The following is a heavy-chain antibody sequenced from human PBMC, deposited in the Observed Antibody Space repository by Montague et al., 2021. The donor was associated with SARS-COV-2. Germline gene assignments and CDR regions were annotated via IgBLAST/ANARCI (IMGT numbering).Heavy chain of an antibody. CDR2: ISRSGSII. D-gene: IGHD3-22*01. J-gene: IGHJ6*02. CDR3: ARDGFLYDTSGNLKSYNGMDV. V-gene: IGHV3-48*03. Sequence: SLSLSCSASGFIFNDYEMNWVRQAPGKGLEWVSYISRSGSIIYYADSVKGRFTISRDNTKKSLFLQMKRLRAEDTAIYFCARDGFLYDTSGNLKSYNGMDVWGQGTAVTVS. CDR1: GFIFNDYE.